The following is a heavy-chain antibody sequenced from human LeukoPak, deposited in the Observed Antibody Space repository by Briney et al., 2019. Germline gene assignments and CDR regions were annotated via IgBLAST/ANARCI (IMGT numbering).Heavy chain of an antibody. CDR1: GFTFSSYG. D-gene: IGHD1-26*01. V-gene: IGHV3-30*18. Sequence: GGSLRLSCAASGFTFSSYGMHWVRQAPGKGLGWVAVISYDGGNKYYADSVKGRFTISRDNSKNTLYLQMNSLRAEDTAVYYCAKDGREWGLWTNDAFDIWGQGTMVTVSS. J-gene: IGHJ3*02. CDR3: AKDGREWGLWTNDAFDI. CDR2: ISYDGGNK.